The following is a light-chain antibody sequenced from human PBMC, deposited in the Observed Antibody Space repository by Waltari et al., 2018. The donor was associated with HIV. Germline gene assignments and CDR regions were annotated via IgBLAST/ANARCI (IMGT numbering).Light chain of an antibody. Sequence: ETVLTQSPVTLSVSPGERVTLSCRASLSVSGNLVWYQQKPGQAPRLLIYAASSRATDIPARFSGSGSGTDYTLTISNLQSEDSAVYYCQQNIHWPPYTFGQGTKLEIK. CDR3: QQNIHWPPYT. CDR1: LSVSGN. CDR2: AAS. V-gene: IGKV3-15*01. J-gene: IGKJ2*01.